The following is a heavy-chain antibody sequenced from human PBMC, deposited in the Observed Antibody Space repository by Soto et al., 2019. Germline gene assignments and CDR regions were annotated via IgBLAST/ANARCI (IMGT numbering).Heavy chain of an antibody. CDR1: GDSISSGDYY. CDR2: IYYSGST. D-gene: IGHD4-4*01. J-gene: IGHJ4*02. CDR3: ARVGITTYIDY. Sequence: QVQLQESGPGLVKPSQTLSLTCTVSGDSISSGDYYWSWIRQPPGKGLEWIGYIYYSGSTYYNPSLKSRVTLSVDTSKNQFSLNLRSVTAADTAMYYCARVGITTYIDYWGQGTLVTVSS. V-gene: IGHV4-30-4*01.